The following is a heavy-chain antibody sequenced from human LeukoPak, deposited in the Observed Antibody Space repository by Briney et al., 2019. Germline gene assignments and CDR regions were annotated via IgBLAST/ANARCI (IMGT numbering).Heavy chain of an antibody. Sequence: PGGSLRLSCAASGFTFSSYAMSWVRQAPGKGLGWVSVIYSGGSTYYADSVKGRFTISRDNSKNTLYLQMNSLRAEDTAVYYCARVEAGLVVVPAAMGTDVWFDPWGQGTLVTVSS. CDR3: ARVEAGLVVVPAAMGTDVWFDP. D-gene: IGHD2-2*01. V-gene: IGHV3-66*02. CDR2: IYSGGST. J-gene: IGHJ5*02. CDR1: GFTFSSYA.